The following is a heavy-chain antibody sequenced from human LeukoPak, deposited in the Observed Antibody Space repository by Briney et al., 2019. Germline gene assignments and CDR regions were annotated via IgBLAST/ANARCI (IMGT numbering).Heavy chain of an antibody. J-gene: IGHJ6*02. V-gene: IGHV4-4*07. CDR1: GGSISSYY. Sequence: SETLSLTCTVSGGSISSYYWSWIRQPAGKGLEWLGRIYTSGSTNYNPSLKSRVTMSVDTSKNQFSPKLSSVTAADTAVYYCARATYYYDSSGYPVGYYYYGVDVWGQGTTVTVSS. CDR3: ARATYYYDSSGYPVGYYYYGVDV. D-gene: IGHD3-22*01. CDR2: IYTSGST.